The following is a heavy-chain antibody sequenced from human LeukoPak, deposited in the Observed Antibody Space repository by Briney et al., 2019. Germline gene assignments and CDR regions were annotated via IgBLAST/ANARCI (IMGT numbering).Heavy chain of an antibody. CDR1: GGSFSGYY. Sequence: SETLSLTCAVYGGSFSGYYWSWIRQPPGEGLEWIGEINHSGSTNYNPSLKSRVTISVDTSKNQFSLKLSSVTAADTAVYYCARHRGIAVAGNRLGYYYYMDVWGKGTTVTISS. D-gene: IGHD6-19*01. CDR2: INHSGST. CDR3: ARHRGIAVAGNRLGYYYYMDV. J-gene: IGHJ6*03. V-gene: IGHV4-34*01.